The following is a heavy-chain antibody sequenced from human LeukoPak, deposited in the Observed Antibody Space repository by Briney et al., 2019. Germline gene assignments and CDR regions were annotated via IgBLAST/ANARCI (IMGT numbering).Heavy chain of an antibody. CDR1: GRTFSSYA. V-gene: IGHV1-69*06. D-gene: IGHD3-3*01. J-gene: IGHJ6*03. CDR3: ATSGSFLERYYYYMDV. Sequence: GASVKVSCKACGRTFSSYAIRWVRQAPGQGLEWMGGIIPIFGTANYAQKFQGRVTITEDKSTSTTYMELSSLRSEDTTVYYCATSGSFLERYYYYMDVWGKGTTVTVSS. CDR2: IIPIFGTA.